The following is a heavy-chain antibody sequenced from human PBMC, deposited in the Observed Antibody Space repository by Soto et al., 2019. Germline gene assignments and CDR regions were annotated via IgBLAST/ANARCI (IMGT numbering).Heavy chain of an antibody. J-gene: IGHJ6*02. Sequence: PGGSLRLSCVASGFRFSDYSMNWVRQAPGKGLEWVARIDTDGSSINYADFVEGRLRISRDNAKNTLYLQMNSLRAEDTAVYYCARNSPGVYALWVDVWGQGTTVTVSS. CDR1: GFRFSDYS. V-gene: IGHV3-74*01. CDR2: IDTDGSSI. D-gene: IGHD2-8*01. CDR3: ARNSPGVYALWVDV.